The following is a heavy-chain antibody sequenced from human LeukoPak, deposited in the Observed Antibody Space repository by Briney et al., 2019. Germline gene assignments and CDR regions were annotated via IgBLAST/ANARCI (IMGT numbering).Heavy chain of an antibody. D-gene: IGHD3-3*01. CDR1: DGSITNYY. J-gene: IGHJ6*03. CDR3: ARGYPNYDFWSASYYYYYMDV. V-gene: IGHV4-59*01. CDR2: IYYSGST. Sequence: PSETLSLTCTVSDGSITNYYWTWSRQPPGKGLEWIGYIYYSGSTNYNPSLKSRVTISVDTSKNQFSLKPSSVTAADTAVYYCARGYPNYDFWSASYYYYYMDVWGKGTTVTVSS.